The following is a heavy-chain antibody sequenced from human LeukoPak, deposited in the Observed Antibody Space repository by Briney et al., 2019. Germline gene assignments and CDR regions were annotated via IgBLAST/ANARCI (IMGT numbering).Heavy chain of an antibody. CDR1: GYTFTSYG. V-gene: IGHV1-18*01. D-gene: IGHD3-22*01. Sequence: ASVKVSCKASGYTFTSYGISWVRQAPGQGLEWMGWISAYNGNTNYAQKLQGRVTMTTDTSTSTAYMELRSLRSDDTAVYYCAKAPTDYYDSSGYYYPINYFDYWGQGTLVTVSS. J-gene: IGHJ4*02. CDR3: AKAPTDYYDSSGYYYPINYFDY. CDR2: ISAYNGNT.